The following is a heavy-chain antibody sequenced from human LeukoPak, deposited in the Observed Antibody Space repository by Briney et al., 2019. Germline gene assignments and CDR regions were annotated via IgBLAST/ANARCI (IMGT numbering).Heavy chain of an antibody. CDR2: ISGSGGST. J-gene: IGHJ4*02. D-gene: IGHD2-8*01. CDR1: GLTFSSYV. V-gene: IGHV3-23*01. Sequence: QPGGSLRLSCAASGLTFSSYVMRWVRQAPGKGLEWVSSISGSGGSTYYADSVKGRFTISRDNSKNTLSLQMNSLRAEDTAVYYCAKWGTGTSGSYVDYWGQGTLVTVSS. CDR3: AKWGTGTSGSYVDY.